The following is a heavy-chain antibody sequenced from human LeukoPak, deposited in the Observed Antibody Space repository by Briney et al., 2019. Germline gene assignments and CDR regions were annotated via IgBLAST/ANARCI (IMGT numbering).Heavy chain of an antibody. V-gene: IGHV3-66*01. J-gene: IGHJ4*02. CDR2: IYTGGST. CDR1: GFTVSSDY. D-gene: IGHD5-18*01. CDR3: ARALQLWSPFDY. Sequence: GGSLRLSCAASGFTVSSDYMSWVRQAPGKGLEWVSVIYTGGSTYYADSVKGRFTISRDNSKNRLYLQMNSLRAEDTAVYYCARALQLWSPFDYWGQGTLVTVSP.